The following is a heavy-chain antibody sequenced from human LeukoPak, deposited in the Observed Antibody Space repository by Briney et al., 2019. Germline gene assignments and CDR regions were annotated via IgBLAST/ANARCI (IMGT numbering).Heavy chain of an antibody. D-gene: IGHD2-21*02. J-gene: IGHJ4*02. Sequence: GGSLRLSCAASGFTFSSYVMSWLRQAPGKGLEWVSYINHNAETIYYADSVKGRFTISRDNAKNVLYLQMNRLRDGDTAVYFCARDSDWAFDNWGQGTLVTVSS. CDR3: ARDSDWAFDN. CDR1: GFTFSSYV. V-gene: IGHV3-48*02. CDR2: INHNAETI.